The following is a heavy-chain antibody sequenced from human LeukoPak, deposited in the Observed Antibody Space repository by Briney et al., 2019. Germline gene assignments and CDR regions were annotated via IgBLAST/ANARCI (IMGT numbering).Heavy chain of an antibody. J-gene: IGHJ6*02. CDR2: IIPIFGIA. Sequence: SVKVSCKASGGAFSSYAISWVRQAPGQGLEWMGRIIPIFGIASYAQKFQGRVTITADKSTSTAYMELSSLRSEDTAVYYCARTTCYYCGGDTDYYYYGMGVWGQGTTVTVSS. CDR3: ARTTCYYCGGDTDYYYYGMGV. CDR1: GGAFSSYA. V-gene: IGHV1-69*04. D-gene: IGHD2-21*02.